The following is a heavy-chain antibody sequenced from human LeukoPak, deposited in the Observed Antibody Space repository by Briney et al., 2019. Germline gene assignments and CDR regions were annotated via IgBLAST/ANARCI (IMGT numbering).Heavy chain of an antibody. V-gene: IGHV3-64*01. CDR2: ISSNGGST. Sequence: GGSLRLSCAASGFTFSSYAMHWVRQAPVKGLEYVSAISSNGGSTYHANSVKGRFTISRDNSKNTLYLQMGSLRAEDMAVYYCARSGYTLRFLEWLFFDYWGQGTLVTVSS. J-gene: IGHJ4*02. CDR3: ARSGYTLRFLEWLFFDY. D-gene: IGHD3-3*01. CDR1: GFTFSSYA.